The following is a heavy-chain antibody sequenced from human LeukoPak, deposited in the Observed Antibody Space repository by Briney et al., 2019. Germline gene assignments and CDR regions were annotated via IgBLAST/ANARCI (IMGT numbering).Heavy chain of an antibody. Sequence: GGSLRLSCAASGFTFSNYAMHWVRQAPGKGLEWVAVIYYGGSITFYTDSVKGRFTISRDNSRSTLYLQMSSLRPEDTAVYYCAKDGITARPGGYYFDYWGQGTLVTVSS. V-gene: IGHV3-30*18. CDR3: AKDGITARPGGYYFDY. D-gene: IGHD6-6*01. J-gene: IGHJ4*02. CDR1: GFTFSNYA. CDR2: IYYGGSIT.